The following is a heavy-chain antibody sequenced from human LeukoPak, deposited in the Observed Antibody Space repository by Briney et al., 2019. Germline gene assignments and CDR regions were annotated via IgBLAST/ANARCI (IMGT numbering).Heavy chain of an antibody. D-gene: IGHD5-24*01. CDR1: GGSFSGYY. Sequence: PSETLSLTCAVYGGSFSGYYWSWIRQPPGKGLEWIGEINHSGSTNCNPSLKSRVTISVDTSKNQFSLKLSSVTAADTAVYYCARSRDGYNPGAFDIWGQGTMVTVSS. V-gene: IGHV4-34*01. CDR2: INHSGST. J-gene: IGHJ3*02. CDR3: ARSRDGYNPGAFDI.